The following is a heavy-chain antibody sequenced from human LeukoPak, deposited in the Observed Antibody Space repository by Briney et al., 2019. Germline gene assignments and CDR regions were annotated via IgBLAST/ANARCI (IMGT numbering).Heavy chain of an antibody. CDR2: TKPDGSAE. D-gene: IGHD6-13*01. V-gene: IGHV3-7*03. CDR3: AKGSNENPYSSSQVDWFDP. Sequence: PGGSLRLSCAASGFTFRNYWMGWVRQAPGKGLEWVANTKPDGSAEYYADSVRGRFTTSRDNAKNSLYLQMNSLRAEDTALYYCAKGSNENPYSSSQVDWFDPWGQGTLVTVSS. J-gene: IGHJ5*02. CDR1: GFTFRNYW.